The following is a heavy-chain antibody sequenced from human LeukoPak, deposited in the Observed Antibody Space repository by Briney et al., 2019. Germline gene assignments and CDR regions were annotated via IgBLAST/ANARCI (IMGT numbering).Heavy chain of an antibody. CDR3: VKYGSGSYDY. V-gene: IGHV3-64D*06. CDR1: GFTFSNYA. Sequence: PGGSLRLSCSASGFTFSNYAMHWVRQAPGKGLQYVSAISSNRGSTDYADSVKGRFTISRDNSKNTLYLQMSSLRAEDTAVYYCVKYGSGSYDYWGQGTLVTVPS. D-gene: IGHD3-10*01. CDR2: ISSNRGST. J-gene: IGHJ4*02.